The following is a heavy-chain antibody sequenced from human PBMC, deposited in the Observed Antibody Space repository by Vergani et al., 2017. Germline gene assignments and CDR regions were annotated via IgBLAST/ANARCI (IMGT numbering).Heavy chain of an antibody. CDR3: TTALYYYDSSGYYKVDY. D-gene: IGHD3-22*01. CDR2: IWYDGSNK. J-gene: IGHJ4*02. CDR1: GFTFSSYG. V-gene: IGHV3-33*01. Sequence: QVQLVESGGGVVQPGRSLRLSCAASGFTFSSYGMHWVRQAPGKGLEWVAVIWYDGSNKYYADSVKGRFTISRDNSKNTLYLQMNSLRAEDTAVYYCTTALYYYDSSGYYKVDYWGQGTLVTVSS.